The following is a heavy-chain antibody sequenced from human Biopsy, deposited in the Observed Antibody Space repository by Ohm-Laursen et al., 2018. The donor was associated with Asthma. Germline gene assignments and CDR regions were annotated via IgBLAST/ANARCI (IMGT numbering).Heavy chain of an antibody. D-gene: IGHD5-12*01. CDR3: AKRRGYSGHDNDY. Sequence: SLRLSCTASGFMFRSFGMHWVRQAPGKGLEWVAVIPYDGNHKFYEDSVKGRFTISRDNSKNTLYLQMNSLRTEDTAVHYCAKRRGYSGHDNDYWGQGTLVIVSS. J-gene: IGHJ4*02. V-gene: IGHV3-30*18. CDR2: IPYDGNHK. CDR1: GFMFRSFG.